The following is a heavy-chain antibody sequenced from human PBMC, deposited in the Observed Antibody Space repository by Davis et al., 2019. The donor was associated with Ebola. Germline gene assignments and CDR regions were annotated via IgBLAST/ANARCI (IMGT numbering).Heavy chain of an antibody. CDR3: ANCGGDCNGMDV. D-gene: IGHD2-21*02. J-gene: IGHJ6*02. CDR1: GASISSYY. V-gene: IGHV4-59*01. CDR2: IYYSGST. Sequence: GSLRLSCSVSGASISSYYWSWIRQPPGKGLEWIGYIYYSGSTNYNPSLKSRVTISVDTSKNQFSLKLSSVTAADTAVYYCANCGGDCNGMDVWGQGTTVTVSS.